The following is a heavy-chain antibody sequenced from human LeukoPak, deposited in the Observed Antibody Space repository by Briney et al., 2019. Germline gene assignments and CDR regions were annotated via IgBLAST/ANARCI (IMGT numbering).Heavy chain of an antibody. CDR1: GGSISSYY. Sequence: KASETLSLTCTVSGGSISSYYWGWIRQPPGKGLEWIGSIYYSGSTYYNPSLKSRVTISVDTSKNQFSLKLSSVTAADTAVYYCARDGVTYYYYGMDVWGQGTTVTVSS. CDR2: IYYSGST. D-gene: IGHD5-18*01. V-gene: IGHV4-39*07. CDR3: ARDGVTYYYYGMDV. J-gene: IGHJ6*02.